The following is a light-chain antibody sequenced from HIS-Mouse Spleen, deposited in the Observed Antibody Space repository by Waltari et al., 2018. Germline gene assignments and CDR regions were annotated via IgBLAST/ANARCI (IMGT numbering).Light chain of an antibody. CDR1: SSAGGGYNY. J-gene: IGLJ1*01. V-gene: IGLV2-14*01. CDR2: EVS. CDR3: SSYTSSSTF. Sequence: QSALTQPASVSGSPGQSIPISCPGTSSAGGGYNYVSWYQQHPGKAPKLMIYEVSNRPSGVSNRFSGSKSGNTASLTISGLQAEDEADYYCSSYTSSSTFFGTGTKVTVL.